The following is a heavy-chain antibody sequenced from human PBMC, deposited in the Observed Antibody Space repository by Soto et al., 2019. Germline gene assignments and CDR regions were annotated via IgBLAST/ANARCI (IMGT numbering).Heavy chain of an antibody. D-gene: IGHD6-19*01. J-gene: IGHJ6*02. CDR1: GFTLSSYS. V-gene: IGHV3-21*01. Sequence: EVQLVESGGGLVKPGGSLRLSCAASGFTLSSYSMNWVRQAPGKGLEWVSSISSSSSYIYYADSVKGRFTISRDNAKNSLYLQMNSLRAEDTAVYYCARDKYSSGPNGGMDVWGQGTTVTVSS. CDR2: ISSSSSYI. CDR3: ARDKYSSGPNGGMDV.